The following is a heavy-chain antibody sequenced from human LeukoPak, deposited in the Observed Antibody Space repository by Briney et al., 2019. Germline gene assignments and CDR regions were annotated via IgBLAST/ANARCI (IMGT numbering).Heavy chain of an antibody. CDR3: ARAGQYYYDSSGYYHYYYGMDV. CDR1: GFTFSSYG. V-gene: IGHV3-33*01. J-gene: IGHJ6*02. CDR2: IWYDGSNK. D-gene: IGHD3-22*01. Sequence: GGSLRLSCAASGFTFSSYGVHWVRQAPGKGLEWVAVIWYDGSNKYYADSVKGRFTISRDNSKNTLYLQMNSLRAEDTAVYYCARAGQYYYDSSGYYHYYYGMDVWGQGTTVTVSS.